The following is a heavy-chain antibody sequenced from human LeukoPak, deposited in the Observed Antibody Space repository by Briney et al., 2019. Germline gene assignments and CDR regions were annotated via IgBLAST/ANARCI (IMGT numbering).Heavy chain of an antibody. CDR3: AREGSSGGWNYYYYGMDV. V-gene: IGHV3-30-3*01. CDR1: GFTFSSYA. CDR2: ISYDGSNK. J-gene: IGHJ6*02. D-gene: IGHD3-22*01. Sequence: PGRSLRLSCAASGFTFSSYAMPWVRQAPGKGLEWVAVISYDGSNKYYADSVKGRFTISRDNSKNTLYLQMNSLRAEDTAVYYCAREGSSGGWNYYYYGMDVWGQGTTVTVSS.